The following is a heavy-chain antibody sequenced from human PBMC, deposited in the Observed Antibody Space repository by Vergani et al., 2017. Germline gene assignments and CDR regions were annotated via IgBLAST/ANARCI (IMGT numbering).Heavy chain of an antibody. V-gene: IGHV3-23*04. Sequence: EVQLVESGGGVVRPGGSLRLSCAASGFTFDDYGMSWVRQAPGKGLEWVSAISGSGGSTYYADSVKGRFTISRDNSKNTLYLQMNSLRAEDTAVYYCAKERRYYYDSSGYYYVGAFDYWGQGTLVTVSS. D-gene: IGHD3-22*01. CDR3: AKERRYYYDSSGYYYVGAFDY. CDR1: GFTFDDYG. CDR2: ISGSGGST. J-gene: IGHJ4*02.